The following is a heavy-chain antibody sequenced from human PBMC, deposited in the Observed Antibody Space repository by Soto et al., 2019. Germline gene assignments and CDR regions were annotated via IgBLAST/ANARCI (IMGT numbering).Heavy chain of an antibody. CDR2: IYWDDDK. V-gene: IGHV2-5*02. Sequence: QITLKASGPTLVKPTQTLTLTCTFSGVSLTTRGVGVGWIRQPPGKALECVALIYWDDDKRYSPSLQSRLSIPKDTSKNQVVLTMTNVDPVDTATYYCAHIPNFYQCDWFDPWGQGTLVSVSS. CDR3: AHIPNFYQCDWFDP. J-gene: IGHJ5*02. CDR1: GVSLTTRGVG. D-gene: IGHD3-3*01.